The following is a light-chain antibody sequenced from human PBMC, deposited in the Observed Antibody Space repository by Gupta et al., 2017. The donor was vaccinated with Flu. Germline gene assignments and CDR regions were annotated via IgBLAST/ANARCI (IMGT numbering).Light chain of an antibody. J-gene: IGLJ3*02. CDR2: EVS. V-gene: IGLV2-8*01. CDR1: SSDVGGYNY. CDR3: SSYAGSNNWV. Sequence: QSALTQPPSASGSPGQSVTISCIGTSSDVGGYNYVSWYQQHPGKAPKLMIYEVSKRPSGVPDRFSGSKSGNTASLTVSGLQAEDEADYYCSSYAGSNNWVFGGGIKLTVL.